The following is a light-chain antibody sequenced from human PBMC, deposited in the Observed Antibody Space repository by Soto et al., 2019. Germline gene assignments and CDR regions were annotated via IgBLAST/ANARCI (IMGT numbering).Light chain of an antibody. CDR3: QAWDSSTASAG. V-gene: IGLV3-1*01. CDR2: EDT. CDR1: KLGERY. Sequence: SYELTQPPSVSVSPGQTASITCSGDKLGERYACWYQQKPGQSPVLVIYEDTKRPSGIPERFSGSNSGNTATLTISGTQALDEADYYCQAWDSSTASAGFGGGTKLTVL. J-gene: IGLJ2*01.